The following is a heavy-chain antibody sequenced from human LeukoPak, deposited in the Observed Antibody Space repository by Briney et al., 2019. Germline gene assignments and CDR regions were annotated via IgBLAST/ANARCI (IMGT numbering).Heavy chain of an antibody. CDR3: ARDLPKTGYVGALDI. CDR2: INPNSGGT. D-gene: IGHD5-12*01. Sequence: ASVKVSCKASGYTFTGYYMHWVRQAPGQGLEWMGWINPNSGGTNYAQKFQGRVTMTRDTSISTAYMELNSLTSDDTALYYCARDLPKTGYVGALDIWGQGTMVTVSS. V-gene: IGHV1-2*02. CDR1: GYTFTGYY. J-gene: IGHJ3*02.